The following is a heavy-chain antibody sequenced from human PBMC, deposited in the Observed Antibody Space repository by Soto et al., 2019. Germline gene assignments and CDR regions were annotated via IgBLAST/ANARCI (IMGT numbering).Heavy chain of an antibody. V-gene: IGHV3-23*01. CDR1: GFTFSNYA. D-gene: IGHD5-18*01. CDR3: ASGYSYGCFDY. Sequence: PGGSLRLSCAASGFTFSNYAMSWVRQAPGKGLEWVSSISSSGSSTYYADSVKGRFTMSRDNSKNTLYLQMNSLRAEDTAVYYCASGYSYGCFDYWGQGTLVTVSS. J-gene: IGHJ4*02. CDR2: ISSSGSST.